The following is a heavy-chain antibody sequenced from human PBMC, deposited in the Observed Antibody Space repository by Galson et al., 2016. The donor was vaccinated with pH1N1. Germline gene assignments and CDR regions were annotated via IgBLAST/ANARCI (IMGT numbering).Heavy chain of an antibody. V-gene: IGHV2-5*01. CDR3: AHRRSPYVDFCGGPNWFDS. Sequence: PALVKPTQTLTLTCTVSGFSLDTSGVGVGWIRQPPGKALEWLGDICWNDEKRYSPSLRNSLTITKDASKNQVVLTMTNVDPVDTPTYFCAHRRSPYVDFCGGPNWFDSWGQGTLVIVSP. CDR2: ICWNDEK. D-gene: IGHD3-3*01. CDR1: GFSLDTSGVG. J-gene: IGHJ5*01.